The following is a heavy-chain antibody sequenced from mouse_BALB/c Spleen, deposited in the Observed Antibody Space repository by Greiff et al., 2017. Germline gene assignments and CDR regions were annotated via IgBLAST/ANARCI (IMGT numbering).Heavy chain of an antibody. D-gene: IGHD2-3*01. CDR2: IYPSDSYT. J-gene: IGHJ2*01. CDR1: GYTFTSYW. CDR3: TRGDGYYGYYFDY. V-gene: IGHV1-69*02. Sequence: VQLQQPGAELVRPGASVKLSCKASGYTFTSYWINWVKQRPGQGLEWIGNIYPSDSYTNYNQKFKDKATLTVDKSSSTAYMQLSSPTSEDSAVYYCTRGDGYYGYYFDYWGQGTTLTVSS.